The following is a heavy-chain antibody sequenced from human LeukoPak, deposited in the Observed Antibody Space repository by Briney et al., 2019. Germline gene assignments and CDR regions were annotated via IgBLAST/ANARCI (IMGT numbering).Heavy chain of an antibody. CDR3: AGSSGYHYFDY. CDR2: ISSSSSYT. CDR1: GFTFSDYY. Sequence: PGGSLRLSCAASGFTFSDYYMSWIRQAPGKGLEWVSYISSSSSYTNYADSVKGRFTISRDNAKNSLYLQMNSLRAEDTAVYYCAGSSGYHYFDYWGQGTLVTVSS. J-gene: IGHJ4*02. V-gene: IGHV3-11*03. D-gene: IGHD3-22*01.